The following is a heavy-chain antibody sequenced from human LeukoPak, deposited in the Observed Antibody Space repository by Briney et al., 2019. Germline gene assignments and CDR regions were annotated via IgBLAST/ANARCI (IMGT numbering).Heavy chain of an antibody. CDR3: ARYRHLYY. J-gene: IGHJ4*02. CDR2: INQDGGEK. D-gene: IGHD3-16*01. CDR1: GFTFTDHA. Sequence: PGGSLRLSCAASGFTFTDHAMSWVRQAPGKGLEWVASINQDGGEKYSLDSVKGRFTISRDNTKSSLYLQMNSLRAEDTAMYYCARYRHLYYWGQGTLVTVSS. V-gene: IGHV3-7*01.